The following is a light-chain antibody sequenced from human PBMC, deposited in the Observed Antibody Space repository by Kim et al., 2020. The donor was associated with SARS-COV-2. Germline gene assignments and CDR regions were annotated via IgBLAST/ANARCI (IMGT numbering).Light chain of an antibody. J-gene: IGLJ2*01. CDR1: SSDVGAYKY. Sequence: GQSVTISCTGTSSDVGAYKYVSWYQQHPVKAPKLVIYDVSERPSGVPDRFSGSKSGNTASLTISGLQAEDEADYYCCSYAGNYILIFGGGTQLTVL. CDR3: CSYAGNYILI. V-gene: IGLV2-11*03. CDR2: DVS.